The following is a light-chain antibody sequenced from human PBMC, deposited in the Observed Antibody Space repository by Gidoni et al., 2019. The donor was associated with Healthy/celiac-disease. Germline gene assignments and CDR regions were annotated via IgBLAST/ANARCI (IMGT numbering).Light chain of an antibody. CDR1: QGISSY. CDR3: QQLNSYPPVT. CDR2: AAS. Sequence: DMQWTQSPSFLSASVGDRVTRTCRASQGISSYLDWYQQKPGKAPKLLIYAASTLQSGVPSRFSGSGSGTEFTLTSSSLQPEDFATYYCQQLNSYPPVTFGEXTKVEIK. V-gene: IGKV1-9*01. J-gene: IGKJ4*01.